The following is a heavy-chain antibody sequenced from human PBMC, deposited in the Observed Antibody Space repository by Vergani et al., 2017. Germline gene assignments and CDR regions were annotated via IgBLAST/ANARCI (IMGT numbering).Heavy chain of an antibody. Sequence: QEQLLRSGGGVVQPGGSLRLSCIGSGYTFGHFDMHWVRQAPGKGLAWVAFIRYDGSNPQYIDSVKGRFTISRDNSKDTLFLQMNGLRPEDTGTYFCAKKGGSLYYYGVDVWGQGTTITVSS. D-gene: IGHD1-26*01. CDR3: AKKGGSLYYYGVDV. CDR1: GYTFGHFD. V-gene: IGHV3-30*02. CDR2: IRYDGSNP. J-gene: IGHJ6*02.